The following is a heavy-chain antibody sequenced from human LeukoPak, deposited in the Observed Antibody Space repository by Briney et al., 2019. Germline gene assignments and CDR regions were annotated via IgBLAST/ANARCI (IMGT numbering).Heavy chain of an antibody. Sequence: ASVKVSCKASGYPFTGYYLHWVRQAPGQGLEWMGCINPDSGGTDYEQKFQGRVTMTRDTSISTAYMELSRLRSDDTAVYYCARTSGYDFGTDFDYWGQGTLVTVSS. D-gene: IGHD5-12*01. J-gene: IGHJ4*02. V-gene: IGHV1-2*02. CDR1: GYPFTGYY. CDR2: INPDSGGT. CDR3: ARTSGYDFGTDFDY.